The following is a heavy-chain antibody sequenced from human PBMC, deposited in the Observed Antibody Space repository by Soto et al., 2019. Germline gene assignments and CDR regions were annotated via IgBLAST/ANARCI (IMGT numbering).Heavy chain of an antibody. CDR1: GFTFSSYA. V-gene: IGHV3-23*01. Sequence: GGSLRLSCAASGFTFSSYAMSWVRQAPGEGLEWVSGISGNGGSTYYADSVKGRFTISRDNAKNTLYLQMNSLGAEDTAVYYCARDRYSYYDFWSGSLPYYYYGMDVWGQGTTVTVSS. J-gene: IGHJ6*02. CDR3: ARDRYSYYDFWSGSLPYYYYGMDV. D-gene: IGHD3-3*01. CDR2: ISGNGGST.